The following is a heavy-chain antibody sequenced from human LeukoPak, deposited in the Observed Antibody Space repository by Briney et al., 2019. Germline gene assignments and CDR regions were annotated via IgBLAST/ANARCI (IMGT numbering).Heavy chain of an antibody. CDR1: GDSVSSNSAA. D-gene: IGHD2-2*01. Sequence: SQTLSLTCAISGDSVSSNSAAWNWIRQSPSRGLEWLGRTYYRSKWYNDYAVSVKSRITINPDTSKNQFSLQLNSVTPEDTAVYYCARGDELGYCSSTSCRRAFDIWGQGTVVTVSS. J-gene: IGHJ3*02. V-gene: IGHV6-1*01. CDR2: TYYRSKWYN. CDR3: ARGDELGYCSSTSCRRAFDI.